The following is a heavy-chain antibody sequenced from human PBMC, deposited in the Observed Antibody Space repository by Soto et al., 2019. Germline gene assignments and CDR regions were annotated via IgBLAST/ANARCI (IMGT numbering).Heavy chain of an antibody. CDR2: ISSSSSYI. D-gene: IGHD3-3*01. Sequence: PGGSLRLSCAASGFTFSSYSMNWVRQAPGKGLEWVSSISSSSSYIYYADSVKGRFTISRDNAKNSLYLQMNSLRAEDTAVYYCASGYDFWSGYYTPYYYYGMDVWGQGTTVTVSS. CDR3: ASGYDFWSGYYTPYYYYGMDV. CDR1: GFTFSSYS. J-gene: IGHJ6*02. V-gene: IGHV3-21*01.